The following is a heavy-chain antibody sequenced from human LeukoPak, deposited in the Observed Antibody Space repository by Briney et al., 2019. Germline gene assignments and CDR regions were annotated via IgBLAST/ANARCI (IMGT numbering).Heavy chain of an antibody. CDR1: GYRFTAYP. J-gene: IGHJ1*01. Sequence: GASVKVSRKTSGYRFTAYPLHWVRQAPGQGLEWLGWMNPHSGETSNAQKFQARVTTTRDTSISVAYMELSSLRSDDTAVHYCARRRDAEAFQNWGQGTLVTVSS. V-gene: IGHV1-2*02. CDR3: ARRRDAEAFQN. CDR2: MNPHSGET. D-gene: IGHD2-8*01.